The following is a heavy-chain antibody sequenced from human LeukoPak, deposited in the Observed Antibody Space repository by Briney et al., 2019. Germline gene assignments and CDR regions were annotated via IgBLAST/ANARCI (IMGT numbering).Heavy chain of an antibody. CDR1: GGSFSGYY. J-gene: IGHJ4*02. D-gene: IGHD6-13*01. CDR3: ARGPIAAAGIVRGFDY. CDR2: INHSGST. V-gene: IGHV4-34*01. Sequence: PSETLPLTCAVYGGSFSGYYWSWIRQPPGKGLEWIGEINHSGSTNYNPSLKSRVTISVDTSKNQFSLKLSSVTAADTAVYYCARGPIAAAGIVRGFDYWGQGTLVTVSS.